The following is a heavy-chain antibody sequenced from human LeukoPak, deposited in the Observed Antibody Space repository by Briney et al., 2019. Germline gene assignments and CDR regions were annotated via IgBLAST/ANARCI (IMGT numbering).Heavy chain of an antibody. V-gene: IGHV1-3*01. J-gene: IGHJ4*02. Sequence: ASVKVSCKASGYTFTSYAMHWVRQAPGQRLEWMGWINAGNGNTKYSQKFQGRVTITRDTSASTAYMELSSLRSEDTAVYYCARAMDYDILTGRYYFDYWGQGTLVTVSS. D-gene: IGHD3-9*01. CDR2: INAGNGNT. CDR1: GYTFTSYA. CDR3: ARAMDYDILTGRYYFDY.